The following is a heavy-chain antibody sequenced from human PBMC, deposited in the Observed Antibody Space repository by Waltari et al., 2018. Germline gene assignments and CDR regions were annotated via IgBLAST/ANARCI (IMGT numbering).Heavy chain of an antibody. CDR2: IKHRGST. J-gene: IGHJ2*01. Sequence: QVQLQQWGAGLLKPSETLSLTCAVSGGSFSGYSWSWIRQPPGKGLEWIGEIKHRGSTNYNPSLKSRVTISVDTSKNQFSLKLSSVTAADTAVYYCAMRGSSWILGYFDLWGRGTLVTVSS. CDR1: GGSFSGYS. D-gene: IGHD6-6*01. V-gene: IGHV4-34*01. CDR3: AMRGSSWILGYFDL.